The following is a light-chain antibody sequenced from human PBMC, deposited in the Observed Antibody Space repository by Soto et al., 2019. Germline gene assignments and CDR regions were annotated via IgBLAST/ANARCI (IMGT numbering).Light chain of an antibody. CDR2: GAS. J-gene: IGKJ2*01. CDR1: QSISTNY. CDR3: HHYCGSPT. V-gene: IGKV3-20*01. Sequence: EIVLTQSPGTLSLSPGERATLSCRASQSISTNYLAWYQQKLGQAPRLIIYGASSRLTGIPDRFSGSGSGADFTLTISTLEPEAFPLYYCHHYCGSPTFGHGTNLEIK.